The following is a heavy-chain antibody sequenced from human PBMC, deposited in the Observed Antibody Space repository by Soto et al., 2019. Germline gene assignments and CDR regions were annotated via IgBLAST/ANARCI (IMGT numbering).Heavy chain of an antibody. CDR1: GYGFDGYR. J-gene: IGHJ4*02. CDR3: ARPILDSGTGRNFQYYLES. D-gene: IGHD6-13*01. Sequence: ASLKGSYKGSGYGFDGYRITWVRQKPGKGLEWMGRIDPSDSQTYYSPSFRGHVTISATKSITTVCLQWISQKASDSAMYYCARPILDSGTGRNFQYYLESWGQRTPVTACS. CDR2: IDPSDSQT. V-gene: IGHV5-10-1*01.